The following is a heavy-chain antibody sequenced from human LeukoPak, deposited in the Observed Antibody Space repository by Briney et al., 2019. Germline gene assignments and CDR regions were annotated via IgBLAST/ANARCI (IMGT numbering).Heavy chain of an antibody. CDR1: GGSFSGYY. D-gene: IGHD7-27*01. CDR3: ARALGIVEAFDI. CDR2: INHSGST. Sequence: SETLSLTCAVYGGSFSGYYWSWIRQPPGKGLEWIGEINHSGSTYYNPSLKSRVTISVDRSKNQFSLKLSSVTAADTAVYYCARALGIVEAFDIWGQGTMVTVSS. V-gene: IGHV4-34*01. J-gene: IGHJ3*02.